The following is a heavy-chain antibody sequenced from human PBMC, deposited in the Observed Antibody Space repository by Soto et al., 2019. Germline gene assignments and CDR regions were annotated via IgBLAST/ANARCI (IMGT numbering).Heavy chain of an antibody. V-gene: IGHV4-31*03. CDR3: ARGQMYSSSWYKIYYFDY. J-gene: IGHJ4*02. Sequence: QVQLQESGRGLVKPSQTLSLTCTVSGGSISSGGYYWSWIRQHPGKGLEWIGYIYYSGSTYYNPSLKSRVTISVDTSKNQFSLKLSSVTAADTAVYYCARGQMYSSSWYKIYYFDYWGQGTLVTVSS. D-gene: IGHD6-13*01. CDR1: GGSISSGGYY. CDR2: IYYSGST.